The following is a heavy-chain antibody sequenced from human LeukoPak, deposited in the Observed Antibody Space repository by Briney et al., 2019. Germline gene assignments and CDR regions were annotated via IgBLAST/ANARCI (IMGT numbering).Heavy chain of an antibody. Sequence: GGSLRLSCAASGFTFSSYAMSWVRQAPGKGLEWVSAISGSGGSTYYADSVKGRFTISRDNSKNTLYLQMNSVRAEDTAVYYCAKDGDYGDYPSWSQGTLVTVSS. J-gene: IGHJ4*02. D-gene: IGHD4-17*01. CDR3: AKDGDYGDYPS. CDR1: GFTFSSYA. V-gene: IGHV3-23*01. CDR2: ISGSGGST.